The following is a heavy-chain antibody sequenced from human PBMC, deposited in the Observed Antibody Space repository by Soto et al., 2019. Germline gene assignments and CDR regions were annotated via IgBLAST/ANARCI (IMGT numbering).Heavy chain of an antibody. J-gene: IGHJ5*02. CDR2: IYTSGST. V-gene: IGHV4-4*07. CDR1: GGSISSYY. D-gene: IGHD6-19*01. CDR3: ARVRPGIAVAGSWFDP. Sequence: QVQLQESGPGLVKPSETLSITCTVSGGSISSYYWSWIRQPAGKGLEWIGRIYTSGSTNYNPSLKSRVTMSVDTSKNQFSLKLSSVTAADTAVYYCARVRPGIAVAGSWFDPWGQGTLVTVSS.